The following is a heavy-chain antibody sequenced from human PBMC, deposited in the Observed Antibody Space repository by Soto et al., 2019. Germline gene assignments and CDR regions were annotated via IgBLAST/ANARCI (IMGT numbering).Heavy chain of an antibody. V-gene: IGHV4-59*01. Sequence: QVQLQESGPGLVKPSETLSLTCTVSGDSISNSYWSWIRQSPGKGLEWIAFIYNTVSTNYNPALKSRVTISVDTSKNQFSLKLASVTAADTAVYYCARGPPFDYWGQGSLVTVSS. CDR2: IYNTVST. J-gene: IGHJ4*02. CDR3: ARGPPFDY. CDR1: GDSISNSY.